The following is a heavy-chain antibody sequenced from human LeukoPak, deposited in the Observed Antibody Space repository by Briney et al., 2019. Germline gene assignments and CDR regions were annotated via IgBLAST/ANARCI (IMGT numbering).Heavy chain of an antibody. CDR2: IHSSGNT. Sequence: PSETLSLTCTVSGGSISSYYWSWIRQPPGKGLEWIGYIHSSGNTNYNPSLKSRVTTPVDTSKNQFSLKLSSVTAADTAVYYCARMGGYSGYATHWGQGTLVTVSS. J-gene: IGHJ4*02. CDR3: ARMGGYSGYATH. CDR1: GGSISSYY. D-gene: IGHD5-12*01. V-gene: IGHV4-59*08.